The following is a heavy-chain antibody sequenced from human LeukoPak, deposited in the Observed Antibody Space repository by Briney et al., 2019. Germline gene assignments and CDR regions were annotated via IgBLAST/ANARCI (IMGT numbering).Heavy chain of an antibody. J-gene: IGHJ4*02. CDR3: AREDTAMVIPFDY. Sequence: GGSLRLSCAASGFTFSSYSMNWVRQAPGKGLEWVSSISSSSSYIYYADSVKGRFTISRDNAKNSLYLQMNSLRAEDTAVYYCAREDTAMVIPFDYWGQGTLVTVSS. V-gene: IGHV3-21*01. CDR2: ISSSSSYI. CDR1: GFTFSSYS. D-gene: IGHD5-18*01.